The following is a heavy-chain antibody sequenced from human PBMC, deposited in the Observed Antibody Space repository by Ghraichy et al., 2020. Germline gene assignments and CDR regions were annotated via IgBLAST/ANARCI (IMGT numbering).Heavy chain of an antibody. V-gene: IGHV1-2*02. D-gene: IGHD3-10*01. CDR3: ARDRSTMVRAFYYYYGMDV. CDR1: GYTITGYY. Sequence: ASVKVSCKASGYTITGYYLHWVRQAPGQGLEWMGWINPNSGGTNYAQKFQGRVTMTRDTSISTAYMELSRLRSDDTAVYYCARDRSTMVRAFYYYYGMDVWGQGTTVTVSS. CDR2: INPNSGGT. J-gene: IGHJ6*02.